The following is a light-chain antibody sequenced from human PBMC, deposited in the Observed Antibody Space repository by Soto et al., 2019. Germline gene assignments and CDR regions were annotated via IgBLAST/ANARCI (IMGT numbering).Light chain of an antibody. J-gene: IGKJ2*01. Sequence: DIQMTQSPSPLSASVGDRVTITCRASQSISNWLAWYQQKPGKAPKLLIYKASTLESGVPSRFSGSGSGTEFTLTISSLQPDDFATYFCQQYNSYWYTFGQGIKLDIK. CDR2: KAS. CDR1: QSISNW. V-gene: IGKV1-5*03. CDR3: QQYNSYWYT.